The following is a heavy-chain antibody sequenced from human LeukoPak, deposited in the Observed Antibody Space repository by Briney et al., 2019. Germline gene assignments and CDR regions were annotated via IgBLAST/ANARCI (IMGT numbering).Heavy chain of an antibody. Sequence: HPGGTLRLSCAASGFTFSSYGMSWVRQAPGKGLEWVSAISGSGGSTYYADSVKGRFTISRDNSKNTLYLQMNSLRAEDTAVYYCAKRLGRGYYYMDVWGKGTTVTISS. V-gene: IGHV3-23*01. D-gene: IGHD1-26*01. CDR3: AKRLGRGYYYMDV. CDR1: GFTFSSYG. CDR2: ISGSGGST. J-gene: IGHJ6*03.